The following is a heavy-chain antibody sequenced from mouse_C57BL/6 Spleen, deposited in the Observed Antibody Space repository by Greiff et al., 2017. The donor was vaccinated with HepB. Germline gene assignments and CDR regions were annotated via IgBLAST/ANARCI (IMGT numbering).Heavy chain of an antibody. D-gene: IGHD2-1*01. CDR2: INPSSGYT. Sequence: VQLQQSGAELAKPGASVKLSCKASGYTFTSYWMHWVKQRPGQGLEWIGYINPSSGYTKYNQKFKDKATLTADKSSSTAYMQLSSLTYEDSAVYYCAPIYYGNYVGDAMDYWGQGTSVTVSS. CDR1: GYTFTSYW. J-gene: IGHJ4*01. V-gene: IGHV1-7*01. CDR3: APIYYGNYVGDAMDY.